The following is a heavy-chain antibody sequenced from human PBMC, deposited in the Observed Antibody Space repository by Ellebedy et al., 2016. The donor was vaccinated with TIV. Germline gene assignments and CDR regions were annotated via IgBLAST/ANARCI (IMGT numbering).Heavy chain of an antibody. J-gene: IGHJ4*02. D-gene: IGHD4-23*01. CDR3: SFKGVATRVY. CDR2: IGGTGGTT. CDR1: GFTFSSYA. V-gene: IGHV3-23*01. Sequence: GESLKISCAASGFTFSSYAMGWVRQAPGKGLEWVSTIGGTGGTTYYRESVKGRFTVSRDTSRNTLYLQMSSLRAEDTAVYYCSFKGVATRVYWGQGTLVTVSS.